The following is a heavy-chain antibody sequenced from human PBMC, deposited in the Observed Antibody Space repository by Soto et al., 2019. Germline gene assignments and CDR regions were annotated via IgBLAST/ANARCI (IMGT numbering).Heavy chain of an antibody. D-gene: IGHD6-19*01. CDR1: GAIFSSNSAA. CDR2: TYYRSKWYN. Sequence: SETMSLTCAISGAIFSSNSAAWNWIRQSPSRGLEWLGRTYYRSKWYNDFAVSVKSRITINPDTSKNQFSLQLNSVTPEDTAVYYCARVNRLGRGLDYWGQGTVVTVSS. J-gene: IGHJ4*02. CDR3: ARVNRLGRGLDY. V-gene: IGHV6-1*01.